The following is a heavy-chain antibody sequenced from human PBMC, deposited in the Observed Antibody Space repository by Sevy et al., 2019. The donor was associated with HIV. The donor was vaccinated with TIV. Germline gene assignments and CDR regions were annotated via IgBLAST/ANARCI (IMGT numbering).Heavy chain of an antibody. V-gene: IGHV3-7*01. CDR3: ARLFYGSADY. CDR1: GFTFSSYW. Sequence: GGSLRLSCAASGFTFSSYWMSWVRQAPGKGLEWLATINLDGSETFYVDSVKGRFTISRHNPRMSVYLQMTSLSAEDTAVYYCARLFYGSADYWGQGTLVTVSS. CDR2: INLDGSET. D-gene: IGHD3-10*01. J-gene: IGHJ4*02.